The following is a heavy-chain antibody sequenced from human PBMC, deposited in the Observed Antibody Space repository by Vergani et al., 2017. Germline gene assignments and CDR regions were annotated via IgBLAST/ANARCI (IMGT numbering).Heavy chain of an antibody. CDR1: GFTFDDYA. Sequence: EVQLVESGGGLVQPGRSLRLSCAASGFTFDDYAMHWVRQAPGKGLEWVSGISWNSGSIGYADSVKGRFTISRDNAKNSLYLQMNSLRAEDMALYYCAKSSSSWPPYYFDYWGQGTLVTVSS. V-gene: IGHV3-9*03. D-gene: IGHD6-13*01. CDR2: ISWNSGSI. J-gene: IGHJ4*02. CDR3: AKSSSSWPPYYFDY.